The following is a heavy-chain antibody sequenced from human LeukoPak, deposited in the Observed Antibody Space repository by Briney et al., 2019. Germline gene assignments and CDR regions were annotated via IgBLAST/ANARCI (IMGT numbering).Heavy chain of an antibody. J-gene: IGHJ4*02. V-gene: IGHV4-34*01. CDR2: IYYSGST. CDR1: GESFSGYY. CDR3: ARVGSSGWIDY. D-gene: IGHD6-19*01. Sequence: SETLSLTCAVYGESFSGYYWSWIRQPPGKGLEWIGSIYYSGSTYYNPSLKSRVTISVDTSKNQFSLKLSFVTAADTAVYYCARVGSSGWIDYWGQGTLVTVSS.